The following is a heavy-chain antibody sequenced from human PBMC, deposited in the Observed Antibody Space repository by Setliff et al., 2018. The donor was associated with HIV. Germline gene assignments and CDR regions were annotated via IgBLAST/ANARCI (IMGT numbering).Heavy chain of an antibody. Sequence: ASVKVSCKASGYTFTSYDINWVRQATGQGLEWMGWMNPNSGNTGYAQKFQGRVTMTRNTSISTAYMELSSLRSEDTAVYYCAKEGTYRGYSYGYSYYLDYWGQGTLVTV. J-gene: IGHJ4*02. CDR2: MNPNSGNT. CDR3: AKEGTYRGYSYGYSYYLDY. CDR1: GYTFTSYD. D-gene: IGHD5-18*01. V-gene: IGHV1-8*02.